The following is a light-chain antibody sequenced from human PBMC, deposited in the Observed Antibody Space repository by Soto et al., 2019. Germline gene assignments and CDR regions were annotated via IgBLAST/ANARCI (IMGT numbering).Light chain of an antibody. CDR1: SSNIGRDN. CDR2: TND. Sequence: QSVLTQPPSASGTPGQRVTISCSGSSSNIGRDNVAWYRQIAGTAPKLLIYTNDQRPSGVPDRFSGSKSGTSASLAISGLQSEDEADYYCATWDHSLNGPVFGGGTKLTVL. V-gene: IGLV1-44*01. J-gene: IGLJ2*01. CDR3: ATWDHSLNGPV.